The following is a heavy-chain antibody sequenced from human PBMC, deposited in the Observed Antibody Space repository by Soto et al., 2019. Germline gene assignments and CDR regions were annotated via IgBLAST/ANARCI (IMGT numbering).Heavy chain of an antibody. CDR3: ARDGGFYYGMDV. V-gene: IGHV4-59*01. J-gene: IGHJ6*02. Sequence: QVQLQESGPGLVKPSETLSLTCTVSGGSIGSYYWNWIRQPPGKGLEWIGYIYYSGSTNYNPSLKSRVTISVDTSKNLFSLKLSSVTAADTAVYYCARDGGFYYGMDVWGQGTTVTVSS. D-gene: IGHD3-3*01. CDR1: GGSIGSYY. CDR2: IYYSGST.